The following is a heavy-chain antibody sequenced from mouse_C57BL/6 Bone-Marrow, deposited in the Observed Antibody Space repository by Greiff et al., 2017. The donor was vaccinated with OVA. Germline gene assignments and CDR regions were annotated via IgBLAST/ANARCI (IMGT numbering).Heavy chain of an antibody. D-gene: IGHD2-5*01. CDR3: AKERNYYSNDPDY. CDR1: GYTFTSYW. J-gene: IGHJ2*01. CDR2: IHPSDSDT. Sequence: QVQLQQPGAELVKPGASVKGSCKASGYTFTSYWMHWVTQRPGHGLEWIGRIHPSDSDTNYNQKFKGKATLTVDKSSSTAYMQLSSLTSEDSAVYYCAKERNYYSNDPDYWGQGTTLTVSS. V-gene: IGHV1-74*01.